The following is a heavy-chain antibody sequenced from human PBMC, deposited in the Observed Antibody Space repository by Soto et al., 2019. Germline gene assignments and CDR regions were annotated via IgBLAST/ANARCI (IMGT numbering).Heavy chain of an antibody. V-gene: IGHV5-51*01. CDR3: ARTGYYYDSSGYYRYYFDY. J-gene: IGHJ4*02. D-gene: IGHD3-22*01. Sequence: GESLKISCKGSGYSFTSYWIGWVRQMPGKGLEWMGIIYPGDSDTRYSPSFQGQVTISADKSISTAYLQWSSLKASDTAMYYCARTGYYYDSSGYYRYYFDYWGQGTLVNVSS. CDR1: GYSFTSYW. CDR2: IYPGDSDT.